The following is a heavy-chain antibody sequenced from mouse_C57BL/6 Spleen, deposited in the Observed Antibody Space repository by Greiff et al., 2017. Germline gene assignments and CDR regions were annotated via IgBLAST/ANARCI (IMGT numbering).Heavy chain of an antibody. CDR2: IDPSDSYT. CDR1: GYTFTSYW. J-gene: IGHJ4*01. CDR3: ARSRGDY. Sequence: VKLQQPGAELVKPGASVKLSCKASGYTFTSYWMQWVKQRPGQGLEWIGEIDPSDSYTNYNQKFKGKATLTVDTSSSTAYMQLSSLTSEDSAVYYCARSRGDYWGQGTSVTVSS. V-gene: IGHV1-50*01.